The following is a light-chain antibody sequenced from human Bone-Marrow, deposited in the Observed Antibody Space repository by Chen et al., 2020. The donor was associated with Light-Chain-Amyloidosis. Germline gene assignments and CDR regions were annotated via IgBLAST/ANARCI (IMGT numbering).Light chain of an antibody. CDR2: NSN. V-gene: IGLV7-46*01. CDR1: TGTVTSGHY. Sequence: QALVTQEPSLTVSPRGTVTFTCGSSTGTVTSGHYHYWFQQKPGQAPRKLVYNSNNTRSWTPARYSGSLLGGKPHVTLSGAQPEDETEYFCLFSYKGTWVFGGGTELTVL. J-gene: IGLJ3*02. CDR3: LFSYKGTWV.